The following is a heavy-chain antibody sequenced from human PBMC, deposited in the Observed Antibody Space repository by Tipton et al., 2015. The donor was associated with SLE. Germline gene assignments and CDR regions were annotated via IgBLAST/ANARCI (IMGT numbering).Heavy chain of an antibody. V-gene: IGHV4-34*01. D-gene: IGHD3-10*01. CDR2: INHSGSP. J-gene: IGHJ3*02. Sequence: LRLSCAVYGGSFSGYYWSWIRQPPGKGLEWIGEINHSGSPNYNPSRKSRVTISVDTSKNQFSLKLSPVTAADTAVYYCATPGPQRAFDIWGQGTMVTVSS. CDR1: GGSFSGYY. CDR3: ATPGPQRAFDI.